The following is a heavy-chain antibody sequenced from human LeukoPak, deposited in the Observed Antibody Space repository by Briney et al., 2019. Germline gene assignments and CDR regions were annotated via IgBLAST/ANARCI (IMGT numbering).Heavy chain of an antibody. CDR2: ISYDGSNK. CDR3: AKTLRELSGGAFDI. V-gene: IGHV3-30*18. Sequence: PEGSLRLSCAASGFTFSSYGMHWVRQAPGKGLEWVAVISYDGSNKYYADSVKGRFTISRDNSKNTLYLQMNSLRAEDTAVYYCAKTLRELSGGAFDIWGQGTMVTVSS. CDR1: GFTFSSYG. D-gene: IGHD1-26*01. J-gene: IGHJ3*02.